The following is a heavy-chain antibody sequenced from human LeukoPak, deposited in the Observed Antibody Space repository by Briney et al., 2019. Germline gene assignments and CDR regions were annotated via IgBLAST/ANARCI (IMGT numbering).Heavy chain of an antibody. CDR3: ARDRDTAMVSSIFDY. J-gene: IGHJ4*02. D-gene: IGHD5-18*01. CDR2: ISYDGSNK. CDR1: GFTFSSYS. Sequence: GGSLRLSCAASGFTFSSYSMNWVRQAPGKGLEWVAVISYDGSNKYYADSVKGRFTISRDNSKNTLYLQMNSLRAEDTAVYYCARDRDTAMVSSIFDYWGQGTLVTVSS. V-gene: IGHV3-30*03.